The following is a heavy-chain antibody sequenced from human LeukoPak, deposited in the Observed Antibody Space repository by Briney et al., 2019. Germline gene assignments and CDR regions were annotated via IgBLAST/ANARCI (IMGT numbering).Heavy chain of an antibody. J-gene: IGHJ3*02. Sequence: GGSLRLSCAASGFTFDDYGMSWVRQAPGKGLEWVSGINWNGGSTYYADSVKGRFTISRDNSKNTLYLQMNSLRAEDTAVYYCARDLTGGLRAFDIWGQGTMVTVSS. CDR3: ARDLTGGLRAFDI. D-gene: IGHD3/OR15-3a*01. CDR2: INWNGGST. CDR1: GFTFDDYG. V-gene: IGHV3-20*04.